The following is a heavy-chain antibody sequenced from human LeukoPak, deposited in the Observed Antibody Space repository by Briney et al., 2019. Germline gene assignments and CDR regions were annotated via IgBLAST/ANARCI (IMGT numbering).Heavy chain of an antibody. V-gene: IGHV3-30*02. D-gene: IGHD5-24*01. Sequence: PGGSLRLSCSASGFTFSSYGMHWVRQAPGKGLEWVAFIRYDGSNKYYADSVKGRFTISRDNSKNTLYLQMNSLRAEDTAVYYCANGGIVGLLEMATIPPFDNWGQGTLVTVSS. CDR3: ANGGIVGLLEMATIPPFDN. CDR1: GFTFSSYG. CDR2: IRYDGSNK. J-gene: IGHJ4*02.